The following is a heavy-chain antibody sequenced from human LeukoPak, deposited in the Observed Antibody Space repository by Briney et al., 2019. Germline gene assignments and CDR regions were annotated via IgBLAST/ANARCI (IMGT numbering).Heavy chain of an antibody. V-gene: IGHV3-7*03. CDR2: IKQDGSEK. CDR1: RFTFSSYW. CDR3: ARDQEAFDY. Sequence: GGSLRLSCAASRFTFSSYWMSWVRQAPGKGLEWVANIKQDGSEKYYVDSVKGRFTISRDNAKNSLYLQMNSLRAEDTAVYYCARDQEAFDYWGQGTLVTVSS. J-gene: IGHJ4*02.